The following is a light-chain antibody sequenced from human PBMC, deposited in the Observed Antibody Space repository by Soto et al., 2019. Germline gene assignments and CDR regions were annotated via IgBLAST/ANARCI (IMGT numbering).Light chain of an antibody. CDR3: QQSYSTPRT. V-gene: IGKV1-39*01. Sequence: DIRMTQSPSSLSASVGDRVTITCRASQSISNYLNWYQQKPGKAPNLLIYAASSLQSGVPSRFSGSGSGTDFTLTISSLQPEDSATYYCQQSYSTPRTFGQGTK. CDR2: AAS. J-gene: IGKJ1*01. CDR1: QSISNY.